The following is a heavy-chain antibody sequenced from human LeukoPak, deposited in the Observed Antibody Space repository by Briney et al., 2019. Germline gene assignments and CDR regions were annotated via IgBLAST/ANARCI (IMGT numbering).Heavy chain of an antibody. CDR3: AKPYYYDSSGYYYPTPYFDY. CDR1: GFTVTNAW. V-gene: IGHV3-30*18. J-gene: IGHJ4*02. D-gene: IGHD3-22*01. Sequence: GGSLRLSCVASGFTVTNAWMSWVRQAPGKGLEWVAVISYDGSNKYYADSVKGRITISRDNSKNTLYLQMNSLRAEDTAVYYCAKPYYYDSSGYYYPTPYFDYWGQGTLVTVSS. CDR2: ISYDGSNK.